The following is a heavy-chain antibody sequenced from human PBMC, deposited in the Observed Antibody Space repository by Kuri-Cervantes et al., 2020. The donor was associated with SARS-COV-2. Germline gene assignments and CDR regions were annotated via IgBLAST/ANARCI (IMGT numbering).Heavy chain of an antibody. V-gene: IGHV1-18*01. CDR2: ISAYNGNT. D-gene: IGHD3-22*01. CDR1: GYTFTSYG. J-gene: IGHJ5*02. Sequence: SVKVSCKASGYTFTSYGISWVRQAPGQGLEGMGWISAYNGNTNYAQKLQGRVTMTTDTSTSTAYMELSSLRSEDTAVYYCARDYYDDSLTAFDPWGQGTLVTVSS. CDR3: ARDYYDDSLTAFDP.